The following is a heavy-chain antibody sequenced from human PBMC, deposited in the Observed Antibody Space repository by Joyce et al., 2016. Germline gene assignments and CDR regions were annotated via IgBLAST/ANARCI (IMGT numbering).Heavy chain of an antibody. Sequence: TFSSYAMSWVRQAPGKGLEWVSAISDSGGNTYYADSVKGRFTISRDNSKNTLYLQMNSLRAEDTAVYYCAKDLLVIRGVIDHWGQGTLVTVSS. CDR3: AKDLLVIRGVIDH. J-gene: IGHJ4*02. D-gene: IGHD3-10*01. CDR2: ISDSGGNT. CDR1: TFSSYA. V-gene: IGHV3-23*01.